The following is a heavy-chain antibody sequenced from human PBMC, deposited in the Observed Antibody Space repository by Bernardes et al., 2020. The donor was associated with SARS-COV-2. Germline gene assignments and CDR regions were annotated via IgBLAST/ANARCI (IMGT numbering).Heavy chain of an antibody. Sequence: GGALRLSCVASGFTLSSYEMNWVRQAPGKGLEGGSYISITGSDRYYADSVRGRFTISRDNAQNSLYLQMNSLRAEDTAVYYCADSFYGNFNYWGQGTLVTVSS. CDR3: ADSFYGNFNY. CDR1: GFTLSSYE. D-gene: IGHD3-10*01. J-gene: IGHJ4*02. CDR2: ISITGSDR. V-gene: IGHV3-48*03.